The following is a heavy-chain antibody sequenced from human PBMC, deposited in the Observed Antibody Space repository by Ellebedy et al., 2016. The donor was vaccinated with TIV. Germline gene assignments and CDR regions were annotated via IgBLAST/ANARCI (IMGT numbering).Heavy chain of an antibody. CDR3: TTSVLGYCSSTSCSEAFDI. CDR1: GFTFSNAW. Sequence: GESLKISXAASGFTFSNAWMSWVRQAPGKGLEWVGHIKSKTDGGTTDYAAPVKGRFTISRDDSKNTLYLQMNSLKTEDTAVYYCTTSVLGYCSSTSCSEAFDIWGQGTIVTVSS. V-gene: IGHV3-15*01. J-gene: IGHJ3*02. D-gene: IGHD2-2*01. CDR2: IKSKTDGGTT.